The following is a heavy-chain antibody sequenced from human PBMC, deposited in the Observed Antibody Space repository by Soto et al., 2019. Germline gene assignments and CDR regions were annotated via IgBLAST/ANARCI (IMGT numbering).Heavy chain of an antibody. CDR2: ISSSSSTI. CDR3: ARGDGYCTINSCFHVPDAFDI. Sequence: GGSLRLSCAASGFTFSGYSMNWVRQSSGKGLEWISYISSSSSTIYYADSVKGRFTISRDNGKNSLYLQMNSLRAEDTAVYYCARGDGYCTINSCFHVPDAFDICGQGTMLTVSS. V-gene: IGHV3-48*01. J-gene: IGHJ3*02. D-gene: IGHD2-2*01. CDR1: GFTFSGYS.